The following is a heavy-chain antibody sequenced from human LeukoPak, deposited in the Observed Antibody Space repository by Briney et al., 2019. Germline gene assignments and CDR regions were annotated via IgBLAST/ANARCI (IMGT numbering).Heavy chain of an antibody. Sequence: PGGSLRLSCAASGFTFSSYGMHWVRQAPGKGLEWVAFIRYDGSNKYYADSVKGRFTISRDNSKNTLYLQMNSLRAEDTAVYYCAKDRGRCDFWSGYSQNLDYWGQGTLVTVSS. CDR2: IRYDGSNK. CDR3: AKDRGRCDFWSGYSQNLDY. J-gene: IGHJ4*02. D-gene: IGHD3-3*01. CDR1: GFTFSSYG. V-gene: IGHV3-30*02.